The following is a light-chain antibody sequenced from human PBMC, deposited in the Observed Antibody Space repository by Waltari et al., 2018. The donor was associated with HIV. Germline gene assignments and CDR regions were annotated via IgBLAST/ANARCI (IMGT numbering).Light chain of an antibody. CDR3: QAWDSSLVV. CDR1: KLGDKY. J-gene: IGLJ2*01. CDR2: QDS. V-gene: IGLV3-1*01. Sequence: SYELTQPPSVSVSPGQTASITCSGDKLGDKYACWYQQKPGQSPVLVIYQDSKRPSGIPGRFCGSNSGNTATLTISGTQAMDEADYYCQAWDSSLVVFGGGTKLTVL.